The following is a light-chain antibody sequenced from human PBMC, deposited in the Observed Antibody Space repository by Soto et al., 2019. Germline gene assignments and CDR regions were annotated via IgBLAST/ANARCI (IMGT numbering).Light chain of an antibody. CDR2: GAS. CDR1: QSVGTK. Sequence: IVMTQSPATLSVSPGERATLSCRASQSVGTKLAWYQQTPGQAPRLLIYGASNRATGVPARMSGSVSGTEFTLTIASLQSEDFAIYYCQQYSSWLWTFGQGTKVEIK. CDR3: QQYSSWLWT. V-gene: IGKV3-15*01. J-gene: IGKJ1*01.